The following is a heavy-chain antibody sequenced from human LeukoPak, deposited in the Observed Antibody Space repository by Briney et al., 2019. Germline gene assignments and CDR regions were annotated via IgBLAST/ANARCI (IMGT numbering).Heavy chain of an antibody. J-gene: IGHJ4*02. Sequence: AGGSLRLSCAASGFTFSSYGMHWVRQAPGKGLEWVAFIRYDGSNKYYADSVKGRFTISRDNSKNTLYLQMNSLRAEDTAVYYCSGYDSIYWGQGTLVTVSS. D-gene: IGHD3-22*01. CDR1: GFTFSSYG. CDR3: SGYDSIY. CDR2: IRYDGSNK. V-gene: IGHV3-30*02.